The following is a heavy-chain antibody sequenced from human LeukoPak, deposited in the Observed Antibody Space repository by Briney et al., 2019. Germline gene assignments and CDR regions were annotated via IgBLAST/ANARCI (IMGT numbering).Heavy chain of an antibody. V-gene: IGHV3-9*01. D-gene: IGHD3-22*01. CDR2: ISWNSGSI. J-gene: IGHJ4*02. Sequence: PGGSLRLSCAASGFTFDDYAMHWVRQAPGKGLEWVSGISWNSGSIGYADSVKGRFTISRDNAKNSLYLQMNSLRAEDTALYYCAKDSTPHSHYYDSGGYGYWGQGTLVTVSS. CDR3: AKDSTPHSHYYDSGGYGY. CDR1: GFTFDDYA.